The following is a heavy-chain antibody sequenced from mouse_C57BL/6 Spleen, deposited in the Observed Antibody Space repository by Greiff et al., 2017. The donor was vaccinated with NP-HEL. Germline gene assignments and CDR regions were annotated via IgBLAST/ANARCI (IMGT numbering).Heavy chain of an antibody. J-gene: IGHJ2*01. Sequence: EVKLMESGGGLVKPGGSLKLSCAASGFTFSDYGMHWVRQAPEKGLEWVAYISSGSSTIYYADTVKGRFTISRDNAKNTLFLQMTSLRSEDTAMYYCARWDGYYLYYFDYWGQGTTLTVSS. CDR1: GFTFSDYG. D-gene: IGHD2-3*01. CDR3: ARWDGYYLYYFDY. V-gene: IGHV5-17*01. CDR2: ISSGSSTI.